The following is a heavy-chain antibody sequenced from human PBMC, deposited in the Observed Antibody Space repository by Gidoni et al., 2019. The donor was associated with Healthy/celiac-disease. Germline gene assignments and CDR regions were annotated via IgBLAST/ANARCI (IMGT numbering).Heavy chain of an antibody. CDR2: ISYDGSNK. V-gene: IGHV3-30*04. CDR1: A. D-gene: IGHD3-3*01. CDR3: ARSLFGVVIIAFDY. Sequence: AMHWVRQAPGKGLEWVAVISYDGSNKYYADSVKGRFTISRDNSKNTLYLQMNSLRAEDTAVYYCARSLFGVVIIAFDYWGQGTLVTVSS. J-gene: IGHJ4*02.